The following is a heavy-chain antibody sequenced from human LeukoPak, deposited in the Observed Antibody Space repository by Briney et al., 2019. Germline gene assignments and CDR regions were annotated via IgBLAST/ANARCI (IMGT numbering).Heavy chain of an antibody. Sequence: PSETLSLTCAVYGGSFSGYYWSWIRQPPGKGLEWLGEINHSGSTNYNPSLKSRVTISVDTSKNQFSLKLSSVTAEDTAVYYCARDRGVGAQDFDYWGQGTLVTVSS. CDR1: GGSFSGYY. CDR2: INHSGST. CDR3: ARDRGVGAQDFDY. D-gene: IGHD1-26*01. V-gene: IGHV4-34*01. J-gene: IGHJ4*02.